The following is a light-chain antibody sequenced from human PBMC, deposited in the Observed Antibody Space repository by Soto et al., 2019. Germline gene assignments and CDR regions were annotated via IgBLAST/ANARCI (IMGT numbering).Light chain of an antibody. Sequence: EIVMTQSPATLSVSPGESVTLSCRASQLFSSNLAWYQRRPGQAPRLLIYGASTRATGIPARFSGSGSGTEFTLTISRLEPEDFAVYYCQQYGSSPRTFGQGTKVDI. CDR3: QQYGSSPRT. J-gene: IGKJ1*01. V-gene: IGKV3-15*01. CDR1: QLFSSN. CDR2: GAS.